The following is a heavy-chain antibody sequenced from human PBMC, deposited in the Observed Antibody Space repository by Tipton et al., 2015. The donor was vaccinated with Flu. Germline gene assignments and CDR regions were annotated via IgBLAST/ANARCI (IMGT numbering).Heavy chain of an antibody. CDR2: LYYTGST. Sequence: LRLSCTVSGGSITSGSYYWTWIRQPPGKGLEWIGNLYYTGSTYYSPSLKSRVTISSVDTSKNQFSLTLTSVTAADTAVYFCARDSAVVPTALVYWGQGRLVTDSS. D-gene: IGHD2-2*01. V-gene: IGHV4-31*03. J-gene: IGHJ4*02. CDR1: GGSITSGSYY. CDR3: ARDSAVVPTALVY.